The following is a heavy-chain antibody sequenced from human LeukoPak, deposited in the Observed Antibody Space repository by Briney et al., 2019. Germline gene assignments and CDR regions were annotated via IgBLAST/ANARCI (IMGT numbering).Heavy chain of an antibody. J-gene: IGHJ6*02. D-gene: IGHD2-15*01. CDR2: ILYDGSNK. Sequence: GRSLRLSCAASGFTFSSYAMHWVRQAPGKGLEWVAVILYDGSNKYYTESAKGRFTISRDNFKNTLNLQMNSLRAEDTAVYYCAKDVVGVAYYYYGMDVWGQGTTVTVSS. V-gene: IGHV3-30*04. CDR1: GFTFSSYA. CDR3: AKDVVGVAYYYYGMDV.